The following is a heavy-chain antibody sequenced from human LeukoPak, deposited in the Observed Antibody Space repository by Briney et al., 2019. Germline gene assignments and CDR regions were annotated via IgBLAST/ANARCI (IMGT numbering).Heavy chain of an antibody. D-gene: IGHD3-3*01. J-gene: IGHJ4*02. CDR1: RGAFSGYY. V-gene: IGHV4-34*01. CDR3: ARGRFRYYFDY. Sequence: SETLAVTSAVYRGAFSGYYWSLIRQPPGKGLEWMGEINHSGSTNYNPSLESRVTISVDTSKIQSYLKLSSVTAADTAVYYCARGRFRYYFDYWGQGNLVTVSS. CDR2: INHSGST.